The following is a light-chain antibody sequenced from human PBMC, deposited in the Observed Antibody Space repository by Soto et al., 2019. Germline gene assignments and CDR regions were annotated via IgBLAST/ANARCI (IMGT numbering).Light chain of an antibody. CDR2: KAS. CDR1: QSVNNW. CDR3: QQYNSYSWT. V-gene: IGKV1-5*03. J-gene: IGKJ1*01. Sequence: DIQMTQSPSTLSASVGDRVTITCRASQSVNNWLAWYQQKPGKAPKLLIYKASTLQTGVPSRFRGSGSGTDFTLTISSLQPDDAATYYCQQYNSYSWTFGQGTKVEI.